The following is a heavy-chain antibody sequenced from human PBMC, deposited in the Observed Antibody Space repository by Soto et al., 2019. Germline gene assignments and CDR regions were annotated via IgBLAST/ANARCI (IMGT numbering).Heavy chain of an antibody. V-gene: IGHV3-23*01. CDR1: GFTFSSYA. D-gene: IGHD5-18*01. J-gene: IGHJ4*02. CDR2: ISGSGGST. CDR3: AKDRNGYSYGFDY. Sequence: EVQLLESGGGLVQPGGSLRLSCAASGFTFSSYAMSWVRQAPGKGLEWVSAISGSGGSTYYADSVKGRFTISRDNSKNTLYQQMNSLRAEDTAVYYCAKDRNGYSYGFDYWGQGTLVTVSS.